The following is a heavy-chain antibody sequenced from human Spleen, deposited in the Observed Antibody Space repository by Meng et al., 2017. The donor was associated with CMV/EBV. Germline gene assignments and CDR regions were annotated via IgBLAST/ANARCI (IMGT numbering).Heavy chain of an antibody. J-gene: IGHJ4*02. CDR1: GFSLSTSGMR. D-gene: IGHD2-2*01. CDR3: ARSYCNSASCYAFYFDY. CDR2: IDWDDEK. Sequence: SGPTLVKPTQTLTLTCTFSGFSLSTSGMRVSWIRQPPGKALDWLGRIDWDDEKVYRTSLKTRLTISKGTSKNQVVLTMANMDPVDTATYYCARSYCNSASCYAFYFDYWGQGTPVTVS. V-gene: IGHV2-70D*14.